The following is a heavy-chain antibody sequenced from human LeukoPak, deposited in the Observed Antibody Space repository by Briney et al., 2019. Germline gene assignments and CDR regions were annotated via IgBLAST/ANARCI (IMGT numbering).Heavy chain of an antibody. V-gene: IGHV3-23*01. CDR1: GFTFSSYA. CDR2: ISGSGGST. D-gene: IGHD3-22*01. J-gene: IGHJ4*02. Sequence: PGGSLRLSCAASGFTFSSYAMSWVRQAPGKGLEWVSVISGSGGSTYYADSVKGRFTISRDSSKNTLYLQMNSLRAEDTAVYYCAKEGSSGFYFFDYWGQGTLVTVSS. CDR3: AKEGSSGFYFFDY.